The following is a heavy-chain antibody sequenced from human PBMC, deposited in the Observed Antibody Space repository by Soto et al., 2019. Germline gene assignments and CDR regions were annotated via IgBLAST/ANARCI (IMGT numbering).Heavy chain of an antibody. D-gene: IGHD3-16*01. CDR1: GYTFTGYY. Sequence: ASVKVSCKASGYTFTGYYMHWVRQAPGQGLEWMGWINPNSGGTYYADSVKGRFTISRHNSKNTLYLQMNSLRAEDTAVYYCARDGAGMDVWGQGTTVTVSS. CDR2: INPNSGGT. J-gene: IGHJ6*02. CDR3: ARDGAGMDV. V-gene: IGHV1-2*02.